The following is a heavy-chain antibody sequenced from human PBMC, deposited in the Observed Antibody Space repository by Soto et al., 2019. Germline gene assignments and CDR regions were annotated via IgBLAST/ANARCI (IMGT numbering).Heavy chain of an antibody. V-gene: IGHV3-48*01. D-gene: IGHD6-13*01. CDR1: GLTLNTSS. CDR3: ARDHGGSSSPYYYYYMDV. Sequence: PGGSLRLSCAASGLTLNTSSMNWVRQAPGKGLEWISYIRRHTSVTAYADSVKGRFTISRDNSKNTLYLQMNSLRAEDTAVYYCARDHGGSSSPYYYYYMDVWGKGTTVTVSS. CDR2: IRRHTSVT. J-gene: IGHJ6*03.